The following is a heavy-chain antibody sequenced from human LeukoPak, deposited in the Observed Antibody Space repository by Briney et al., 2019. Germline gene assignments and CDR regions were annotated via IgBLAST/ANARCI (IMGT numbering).Heavy chain of an antibody. Sequence: PGGSLRLSCAVSGFAFGTYAMSWVRQAPGMGLEWVSSISANGQATYYADSVEGRFTISRDNSKNTLYLQLNSLRAEDTATYYCARDPYNTISYRLAYWGQGTLVTVSS. CDR1: GFAFGTYA. D-gene: IGHD3-10*01. CDR2: ISANGQAT. J-gene: IGHJ4*02. CDR3: ARDPYNTISYRLAY. V-gene: IGHV3-23*01.